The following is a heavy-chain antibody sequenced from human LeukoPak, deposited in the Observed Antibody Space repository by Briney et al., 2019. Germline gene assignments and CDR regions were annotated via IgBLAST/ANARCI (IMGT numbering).Heavy chain of an antibody. V-gene: IGHV1-69*04. D-gene: IGHD3-10*01. CDR2: IIPILGIA. Sequence: SVKVSCKASGGTFSSYAISWVRQAPGQGLEWMGRIIPILGIANYAQKFQGRVTITADKSTSTAYMGLSSLRSEDTAVYYCASEKGLVRGVITPGFYGMDVWGQGTTVTVSS. CDR3: ASEKGLVRGVITPGFYGMDV. CDR1: GGTFSSYA. J-gene: IGHJ6*02.